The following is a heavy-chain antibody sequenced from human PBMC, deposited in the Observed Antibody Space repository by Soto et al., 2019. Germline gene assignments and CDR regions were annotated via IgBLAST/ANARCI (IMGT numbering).Heavy chain of an antibody. D-gene: IGHD2-2*01. J-gene: IGHJ4*02. V-gene: IGHV4-59*01. CDR3: SRGGSRWGGTMSTEDY. Sequence: QVQLHESGPRLVKPSETLSLTCTVSGDSISSYYWSWIRQPPGKGLEWIGYIYYSGNTNYNPSLKKRLAISIDSSKNQFSLRLTSVTAGDTAGYYCSRGGSRWGGTMSTEDYWGQGILVTVSS. CDR1: GDSISSYY. CDR2: IYYSGNT.